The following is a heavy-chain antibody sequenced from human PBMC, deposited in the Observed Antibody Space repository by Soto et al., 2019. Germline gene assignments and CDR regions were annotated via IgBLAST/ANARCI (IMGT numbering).Heavy chain of an antibody. CDR2: IYYSGST. Sequence: SETLSLTCTVSGGSISSSSYYWGWIRQPPGKGLEWIGSIYYSGSTYYNPSLKSRVTISVDTSKNQFSLKLSSVTAADTAVYYCARHTTVVTRGYFDYWGQGTLVTVSS. CDR3: ARHTTVVTRGYFDY. V-gene: IGHV4-39*01. D-gene: IGHD2-21*02. CDR1: GGSISSSSYY. J-gene: IGHJ4*02.